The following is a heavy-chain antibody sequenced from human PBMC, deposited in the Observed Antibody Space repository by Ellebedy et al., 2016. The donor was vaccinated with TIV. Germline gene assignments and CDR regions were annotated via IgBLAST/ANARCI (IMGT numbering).Heavy chain of an antibody. CDR1: GFTFSDHY. CDR2: ISSSGTPV. Sequence: GESLKISCAASGFTFSDHYMSWIRQAPGKGMEWISYISSSGTPVYYADSVKGRVTISKDTAKNSLYLQMNSLRAEDTAVYYCARHRGRPYGDYWGQGTLVTVSS. CDR3: ARHRGRPYGDY. J-gene: IGHJ4*02. D-gene: IGHD1-26*01. V-gene: IGHV3-11*01.